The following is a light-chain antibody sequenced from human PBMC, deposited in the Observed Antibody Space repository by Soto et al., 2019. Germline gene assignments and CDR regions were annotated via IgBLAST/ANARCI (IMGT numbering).Light chain of an antibody. V-gene: IGKV3-20*01. Sequence: EIVLTQSPGTLSLSPGERATLSCRASQSVSSNYLAWYQQKPGQAPRLLIFGASSRASGIPDRFSGSGSGTDFTLTIGRLEPEDFAVYYCQQYGRSPATFGQGPKVEIK. CDR2: GAS. J-gene: IGKJ1*01. CDR1: QSVSSNY. CDR3: QQYGRSPAT.